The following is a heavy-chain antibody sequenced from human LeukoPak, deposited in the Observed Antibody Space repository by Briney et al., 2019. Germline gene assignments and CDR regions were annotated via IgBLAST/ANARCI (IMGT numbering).Heavy chain of an antibody. CDR2: IHYSGNT. CDR3: ARHEGRTAMVSY. J-gene: IGHJ4*02. CDR1: GASISSYS. Sequence: SETLSLTCTVSGASISSYSWSWIRQAPGKGLEWLGNIHYSGNTNYNPSLRGRVTIVLDTPKNQFSLNLNSVTAADTAVYYCARHEGRTAMVSYWGQGTLVTVSS. V-gene: IGHV4-59*01. D-gene: IGHD5-18*01.